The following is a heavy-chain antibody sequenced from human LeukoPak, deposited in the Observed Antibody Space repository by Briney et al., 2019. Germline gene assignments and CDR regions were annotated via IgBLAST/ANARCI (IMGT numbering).Heavy chain of an antibody. Sequence: GGSLRLSCAASGFTFSSYSMNWVRQAPGKGLEWVSSISSSSSYIYYADSVKGRFTISRDNAKNSLYLQMNSLRAEDTAVYYCARDGASITMIVVVISYFDYWGQGTLVTVFS. J-gene: IGHJ4*02. CDR3: ARDGASITMIVVVISYFDY. CDR1: GFTFSSYS. D-gene: IGHD3-22*01. CDR2: ISSSSSYI. V-gene: IGHV3-21*01.